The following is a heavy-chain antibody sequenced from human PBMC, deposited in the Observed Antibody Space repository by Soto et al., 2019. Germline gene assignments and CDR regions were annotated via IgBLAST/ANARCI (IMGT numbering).Heavy chain of an antibody. D-gene: IGHD1-26*01. CDR3: ARKSVGRAFDI. CDR2: IKQDGSEK. J-gene: IGHJ3*02. CDR1: GFTFSSYW. V-gene: IGHV3-7*01. Sequence: GGSLRLSCAASGFTFSSYWMSWVRQAPGKGLEWVDNIKQDGSEKYYVDSVKGRVTISRDNAKNSLYLKMNSLGAEDTAVYYCARKSVGRAFDIWGQGTMVTVSS.